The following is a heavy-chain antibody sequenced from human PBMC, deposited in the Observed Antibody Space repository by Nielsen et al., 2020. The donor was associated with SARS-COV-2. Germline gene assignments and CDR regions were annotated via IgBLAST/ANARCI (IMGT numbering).Heavy chain of an antibody. D-gene: IGHD3-3*01. J-gene: IGHJ5*02. Sequence: WVRQAPGQGLEWMGIINPSGGSTSYAQKFQGRVTMTRDTSMSTVYMELSSLRSEDTAMYYCARGPGSYYDFWSGSLDYNWFDPWGQGTLVTVSS. CDR3: ARGPGSYYDFWSGSLDYNWFDP. V-gene: IGHV1-46*01. CDR2: INPSGGST.